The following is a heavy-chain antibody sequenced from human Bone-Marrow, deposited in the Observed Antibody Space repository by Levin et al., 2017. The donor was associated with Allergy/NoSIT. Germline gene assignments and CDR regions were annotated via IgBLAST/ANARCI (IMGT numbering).Heavy chain of an antibody. Sequence: GGSLRLSCAASGFTFSSYDMHWVRQAPGKGLEWVAVISYDGSSKYYADSVRGRFTISRDSSKNTLYLQMNSLRPEDTAVYYCARPQLDYHGSGSDYGVDVWGQGTTVTVSS. CDR2: ISYDGSSK. V-gene: IGHV3-30-3*01. CDR3: ARPQLDYHGSGSDYGVDV. J-gene: IGHJ6*02. CDR1: GFTFSSYD. D-gene: IGHD3-10*01.